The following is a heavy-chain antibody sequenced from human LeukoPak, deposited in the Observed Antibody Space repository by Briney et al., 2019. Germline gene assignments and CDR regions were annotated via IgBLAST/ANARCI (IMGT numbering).Heavy chain of an antibody. V-gene: IGHV1-46*01. Sequence: ASVKLSCKASGYSFTSHYMQWVRHAPGQGFEWMGLINPSGSSTLYAQKFQGRVTMTRDMSTTTDYMELSSLRSEDTDVYYCERHGGYTNGYELKNYYQYYVEVWGKGTTLTVSS. CDR1: GYSFTSHY. CDR3: ERHGGYTNGYELKNYYQYYVEV. D-gene: IGHD5-18*01. CDR2: INPSGSST. J-gene: IGHJ6*03.